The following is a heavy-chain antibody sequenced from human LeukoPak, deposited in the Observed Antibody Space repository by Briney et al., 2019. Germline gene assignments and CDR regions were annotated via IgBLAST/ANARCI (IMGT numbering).Heavy chain of an antibody. D-gene: IGHD6-13*01. V-gene: IGHV5-51*01. Sequence: GESLKISCKSSGYSFNSHWNGWVRQMPGKGLEWMGIIYPGDSDTRYSPSFQGQVTISADKSISTAYLQRSSLKASDSAMYYCTRRDSSSLSPTDYWGQGTLVTVSS. J-gene: IGHJ4*02. CDR2: IYPGDSDT. CDR3: TRRDSSSLSPTDY. CDR1: GYSFNSHW.